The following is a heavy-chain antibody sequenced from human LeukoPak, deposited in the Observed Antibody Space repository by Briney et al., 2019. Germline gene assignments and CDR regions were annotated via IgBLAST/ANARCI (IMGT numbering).Heavy chain of an antibody. V-gene: IGHV4-39*07. CDR1: GGSISSNSYY. CDR3: ARGCSSTSCWLRMDV. J-gene: IGHJ6*02. D-gene: IGHD2-2*01. CDR2: IYNSGST. Sequence: PSETLSLTCTVSGGSISSNSYYWGWIRQPPGKGLEWLANIYNSGSTYYNPYLKRRVTMSVDTSKNQFSLKLSSVTAADTAVYYCARGCSSTSCWLRMDVWGQGTTVTVSS.